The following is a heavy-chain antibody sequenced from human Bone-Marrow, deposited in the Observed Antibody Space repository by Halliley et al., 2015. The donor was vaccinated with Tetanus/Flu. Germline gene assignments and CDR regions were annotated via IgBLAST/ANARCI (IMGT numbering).Heavy chain of an antibody. J-gene: IGHJ6*02. V-gene: IGHV3-7*03. CDR3: ARGGSLDV. Sequence: KGLECVANIKQDGSEKHNVDSVKGRFTISRDNAKNSLYLQVNSLRVEDTAVYYCARGGSLDVWGQGTTVTVS. CDR2: IKQDGSEK. D-gene: IGHD3-10*01.